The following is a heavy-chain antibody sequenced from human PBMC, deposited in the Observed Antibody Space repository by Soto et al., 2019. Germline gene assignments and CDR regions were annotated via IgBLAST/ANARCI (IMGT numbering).Heavy chain of an antibody. J-gene: IGHJ4*02. D-gene: IGHD5-18*01. CDR3: ARGGPLDTAMVSGYFDY. CDR2: INPNSGGT. V-gene: IGHV1-2*04. CDR1: GYTFTGYY. Sequence: ASVKVSCKASGYTFTGYYMHWVRQAPGQGLEWMGWINPNSGGTNYAQKFQGWVTMTRDTSISTAYMELSRLRSDDTAVYYCARGGPLDTAMVSGYFDYWGQGTLVTVSS.